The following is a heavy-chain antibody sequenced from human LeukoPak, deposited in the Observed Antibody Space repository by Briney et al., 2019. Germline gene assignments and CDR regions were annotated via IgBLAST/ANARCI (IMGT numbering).Heavy chain of an antibody. Sequence: GGSLRLSCAASGFTFSSYWMHWVRQAPGKGLVWVSRINSDGSSTSYADSVKGRFTISRDNAKNTLYLQMNSLRAEDTAVYYCARVGYDFWSGYPSRNYYYYMDVWGKGTRSPSP. D-gene: IGHD3-3*01. V-gene: IGHV3-74*01. CDR1: GFTFSSYW. CDR2: INSDGSST. CDR3: ARVGYDFWSGYPSRNYYYYMDV. J-gene: IGHJ6*03.